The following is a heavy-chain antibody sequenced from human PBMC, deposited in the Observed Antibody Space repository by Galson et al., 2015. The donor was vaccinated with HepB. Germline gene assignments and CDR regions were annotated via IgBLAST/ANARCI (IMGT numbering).Heavy chain of an antibody. D-gene: IGHD3-3*01. CDR3: ARQSSSSIPGVVLDFKWFDP. Sequence: SLRLSCAASGFTFSNYDIHWVRQAPGKGLEWVAVISYDGSNKYYADSVKGRFTISTDNANNSLYLQMNSLRAEDTAVYYCARQSSSSIPGVVLDFKWFDPWGQGTLVTVSS. V-gene: IGHV3-30*04. CDR1: GFTFSNYD. CDR2: ISYDGSNK. J-gene: IGHJ5*02.